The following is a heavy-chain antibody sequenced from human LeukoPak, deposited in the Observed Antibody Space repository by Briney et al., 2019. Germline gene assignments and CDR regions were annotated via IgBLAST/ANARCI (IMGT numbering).Heavy chain of an antibody. CDR2: IYTSGST. CDR3: ARGGYSGYDSDY. J-gene: IGHJ4*02. D-gene: IGHD5-12*01. CDR1: GGSFSTYY. V-gene: IGHV4-59*10. Sequence: SESLSLTCAVHGGSFSTYYWSWIRLPPGKGLEWIGRIYTSGSTNYNPSLKSRVTMSVDTSKNQFSLKLSSVTAADTAVYYCARGGYSGYDSDYWGQGTLVTVSS.